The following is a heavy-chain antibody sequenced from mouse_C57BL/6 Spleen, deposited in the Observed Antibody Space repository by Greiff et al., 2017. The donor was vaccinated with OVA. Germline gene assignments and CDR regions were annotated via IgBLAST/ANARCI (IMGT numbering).Heavy chain of an antibody. Sequence: VQLQQSGPGLVQPSQSLSITCTVSGFSLTSYGVHWVRQSPGKGLEWLGVIWRGGSTDYNAAFMSRLSITKDNSKSQVFFKMNSLQADDTAIYYCAKGDDGSRGNFDYWGQGTTLTVSS. V-gene: IGHV2-5*01. J-gene: IGHJ2*01. CDR1: GFSLTSYG. D-gene: IGHD1-1*01. CDR3: AKGDDGSRGNFDY. CDR2: IWRGGST.